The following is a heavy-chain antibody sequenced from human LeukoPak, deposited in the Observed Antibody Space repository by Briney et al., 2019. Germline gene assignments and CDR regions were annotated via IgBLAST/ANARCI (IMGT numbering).Heavy chain of an antibody. CDR3: TRVGDGSGFFNY. J-gene: IGHJ4*02. CDR2: IRTKAYGGTT. Sequence: PGGSLRLSCTASGFSFGDYVMSWVRQAPGMGLEWVGLIRTKAYGGTTEYAASVKGRFTISRDGSKTIAYLQMNSLKTEDTAMYYCTRVGDGSGFFNYWGQGALVTVSS. V-gene: IGHV3-49*04. D-gene: IGHD3-22*01. CDR1: GFSFGDYV.